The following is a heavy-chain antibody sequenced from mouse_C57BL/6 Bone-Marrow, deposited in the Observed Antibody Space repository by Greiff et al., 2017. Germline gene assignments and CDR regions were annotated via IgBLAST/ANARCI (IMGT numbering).Heavy chain of an antibody. J-gene: IGHJ1*03. D-gene: IGHD1-1*01. V-gene: IGHV1-55*01. CDR2: IYPGSGST. CDR3: ARYWYYGSSYDWYFDV. Sequence: QVQLQQSGAELVKPGASVKMSCKASGYTFTSYWITWVKQRPGQGLEWIGDIYPGSGSTNYNEKFKSKATLTVDTSSSTAYMQLSSLTSEDSAVYYCARYWYYGSSYDWYFDVWGTGTTVTVSS. CDR1: GYTFTSYW.